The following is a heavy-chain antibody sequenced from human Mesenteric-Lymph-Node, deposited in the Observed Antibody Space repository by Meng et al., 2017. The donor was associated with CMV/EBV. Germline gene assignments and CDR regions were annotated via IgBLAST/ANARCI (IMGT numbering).Heavy chain of an antibody. J-gene: IGHJ2*01. Sequence: NNYIISWGRQAPGQGLEWMGGIIPGLGITNYAQKFQGRVTLTADESTRTAYMELSNLRSEDTAVFFCATSPCTSSRCYTSYWYFDLWGLGTLVTVSS. D-gene: IGHD2-2*02. V-gene: IGHV1-69*02. CDR3: ATSPCTSSRCYTSYWYFDL. CDR1: NNYI. CDR2: IIPGLGIT.